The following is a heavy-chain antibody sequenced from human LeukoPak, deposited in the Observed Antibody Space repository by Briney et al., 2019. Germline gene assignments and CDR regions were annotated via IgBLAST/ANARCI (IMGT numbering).Heavy chain of an antibody. J-gene: IGHJ3*02. CDR1: GYSISSGYY. V-gene: IGHV4-38-2*02. Sequence: NSSETLSLTCTVSGYSISSGYYWGWIRQPPGKGLEWIGSIYHSGSTYYNPSLKSRVTISVDTSKNQFSLKLSSVTAADTAVYYCAAAYCSGGSCYPDDAFDIWGQGTMVTVSS. CDR3: AAAYCSGGSCYPDDAFDI. D-gene: IGHD2-15*01. CDR2: IYHSGST.